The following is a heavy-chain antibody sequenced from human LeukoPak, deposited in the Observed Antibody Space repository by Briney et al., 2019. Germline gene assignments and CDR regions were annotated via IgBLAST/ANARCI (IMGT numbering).Heavy chain of an antibody. V-gene: IGHV4-39*01. Sequence: PSETLSLTYTVSGGSISSSSYYWGWIRQPPGKGLEWIGSIYYSGSTYYNPSLKSRVTISVDTSKNQFSLKLSSVTAADTAVYYCARRSMVRGVPDLDYWGQGTLVTVSS. D-gene: IGHD3-10*01. J-gene: IGHJ4*02. CDR3: ARRSMVRGVPDLDY. CDR2: IYYSGST. CDR1: GGSISSSSYY.